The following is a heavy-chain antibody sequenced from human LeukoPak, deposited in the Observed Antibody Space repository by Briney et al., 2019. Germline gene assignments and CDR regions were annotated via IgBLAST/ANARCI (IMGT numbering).Heavy chain of an antibody. Sequence: GGSLRLSCSASGFSFRSFAMHWVRQAPGKGLEDVSAITSNGGSTSYADSVKGRFTISRDNSKNTLYLQMGSLRAEDTAVYYCVKGSSYYYDSSGYYFDYWGQGTLVTVSS. CDR1: GFSFRSFA. CDR2: ITSNGGST. J-gene: IGHJ4*02. CDR3: VKGSSYYYDSSGYYFDY. D-gene: IGHD3-22*01. V-gene: IGHV3-64D*09.